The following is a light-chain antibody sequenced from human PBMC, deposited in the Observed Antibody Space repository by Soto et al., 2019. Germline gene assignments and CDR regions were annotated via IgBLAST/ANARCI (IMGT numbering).Light chain of an antibody. CDR2: DAS. J-gene: IGKJ4*01. V-gene: IGKV3-20*01. Sequence: EVVLTQSPGTLSLSPGERATLSCRASQNVDSSYLAWYHQKPGQAPRLLIYDASSRATGISDRFSGSGSGTDFTLTISGLEPEDFAVYYCQQYARSPLTFGGGTKVEIK. CDR3: QQYARSPLT. CDR1: QNVDSSY.